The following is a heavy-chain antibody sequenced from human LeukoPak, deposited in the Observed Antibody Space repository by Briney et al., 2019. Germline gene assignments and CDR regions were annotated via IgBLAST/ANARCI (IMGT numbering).Heavy chain of an antibody. CDR3: ARGPQKNGHSSGYPGYFDY. V-gene: IGHV3-21*01. Sequence: GGSLRLSCAASGFTFRSYWMSWVRQAPGKGLEWVSSISISSSYIYYADSVKGRFTISRDNAKNSLYLQMNSLRAEDTAVYYCARGPQKNGHSSGYPGYFDYWGQGTLVTVSS. D-gene: IGHD3-22*01. J-gene: IGHJ4*02. CDR2: ISISSSYI. CDR1: GFTFRSYW.